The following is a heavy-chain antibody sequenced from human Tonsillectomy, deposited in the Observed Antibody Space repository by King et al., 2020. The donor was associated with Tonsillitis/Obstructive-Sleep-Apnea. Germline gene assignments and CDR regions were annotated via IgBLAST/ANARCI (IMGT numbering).Heavy chain of an antibody. V-gene: IGHV3-30*04. CDR2: ISCDGSNK. J-gene: IGHJ4*02. D-gene: IGHD6-13*01. CDR3: ARVILDRMEAAANY. CDR1: GFTFSNYA. Sequence: VQLVESGGGVVQPGRSLTLSCAASGFTFSNYAMHWVRQAPGKGLEWVSVISCDGSNKYYADSVKGRFTISRDHSKNTLYLQMNSLRTEDTAVYYCARVILDRMEAAANYWGQGTLVTVSS.